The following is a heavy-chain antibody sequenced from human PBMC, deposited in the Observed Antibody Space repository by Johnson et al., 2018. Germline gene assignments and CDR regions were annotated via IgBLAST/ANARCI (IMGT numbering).Heavy chain of an antibody. CDR3: TRDHHKYYDSSDDAFDI. Sequence: EVQLVETGGGLVKPGRSLRLSCTASGFTFGDYAMSWFRQAPGTGLEWVGFIRSKAYGGTTEYAASVKGRFTISRDDSKSIAYLQMNSLKTEDTAVYYCTRDHHKYYDSSDDAFDIWGQGTMVTVSS. CDR1: GFTFGDYA. CDR2: IRSKAYGGTT. D-gene: IGHD3-22*01. V-gene: IGHV3-49*05. J-gene: IGHJ3*02.